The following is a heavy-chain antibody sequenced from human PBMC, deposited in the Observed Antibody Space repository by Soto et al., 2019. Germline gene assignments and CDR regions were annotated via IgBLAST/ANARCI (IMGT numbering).Heavy chain of an antibody. D-gene: IGHD3-10*01. CDR3: ARYGSWSYYKPTYYYYGMDV. CDR1: GGTFSSYA. J-gene: IGHJ6*02. Sequence: SVKVSCKASGGTFSSYAISWVRQAPGQGLEWMGGIIPIFGTANYAQKFQGRVTITADKSTSTAYMELSSLRSEDTAVYYCARYGSWSYYKPTYYYYGMDVWGQGTTVTVSS. V-gene: IGHV1-69*06. CDR2: IIPIFGTA.